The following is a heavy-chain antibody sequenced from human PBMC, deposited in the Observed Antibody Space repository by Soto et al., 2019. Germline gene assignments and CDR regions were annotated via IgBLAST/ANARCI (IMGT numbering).Heavy chain of an antibody. CDR2: ISYDGSNK. J-gene: IGHJ4*02. CDR3: ARGGLVGSWPFDY. V-gene: IGHV3-30-3*01. D-gene: IGHD3-9*01. CDR1: GFTFSSYA. Sequence: GGSLRLSCAASGFTFSSYAMHWVRQAPGKGLEWVAVISYDGSNKYYADSVKGRFTISRDNSKNTLYLQMNSLRAEDTAVYYCARGGLVGSWPFDYWGQGTLVTVSS.